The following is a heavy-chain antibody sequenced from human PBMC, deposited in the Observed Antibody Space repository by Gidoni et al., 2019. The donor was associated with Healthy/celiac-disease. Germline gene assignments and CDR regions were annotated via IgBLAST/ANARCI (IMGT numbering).Heavy chain of an antibody. V-gene: IGHV4-39*01. CDR2: IYYSGST. CDR3: ARHIPTSRQLLWFRVNGMDV. Sequence: GLEWIGSIYYSGSTYYNPSPKSRVTISVDTSKNQFSLKLSSVAAADTAVYYCARHIPTSRQLLWFRVNGMDVWGKGTTVTVSS. J-gene: IGHJ6*04. D-gene: IGHD3-10*01.